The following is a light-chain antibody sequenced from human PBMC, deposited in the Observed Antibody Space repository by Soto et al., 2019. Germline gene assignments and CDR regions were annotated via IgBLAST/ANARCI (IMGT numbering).Light chain of an antibody. Sequence: SALTQPASVSGSPGQSITISCTGTSSDIGGYNYVSWYQQHPGRAPKLVIYDVIHRPSGVSNRFSGSKSGNTASLTISGLQAEDEAHYYCSSYTSTTTYVVFGGGTKVTVL. CDR2: DVI. CDR3: SSYTSTTTYVV. V-gene: IGLV2-14*03. CDR1: SSDIGGYNY. J-gene: IGLJ2*01.